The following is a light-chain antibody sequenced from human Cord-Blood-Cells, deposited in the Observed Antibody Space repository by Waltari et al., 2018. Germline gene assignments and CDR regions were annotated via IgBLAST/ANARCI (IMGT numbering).Light chain of an antibody. CDR1: SSNIGSNT. CDR3: AAWDDSLNGPV. Sequence: QSVLTQPPSASGTPGQRVTISCSGSSSNIGSNTVNWYQQLPRKAPKPLIYSKNRRPSGVPYRFSGSKSGTSASLAISGLQSEDEADYYCAAWDDSLNGPVFGGGTKLTVL. V-gene: IGLV1-44*01. CDR2: SKN. J-gene: IGLJ2*01.